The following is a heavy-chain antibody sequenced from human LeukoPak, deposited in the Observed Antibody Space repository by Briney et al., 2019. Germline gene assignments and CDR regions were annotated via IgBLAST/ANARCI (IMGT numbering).Heavy chain of an antibody. CDR2: MNPNSGNT. V-gene: IGHV1-8*01. CDR1: GYTFTSYD. CDR3: ARGRGRLYYFDY. J-gene: IGHJ4*02. Sequence: ASVKVSCKASGYTFTSYDINWVRQATGQGLEWMGWMNPNSGNTGYAQKFQGRVTMTRNTSISTAYMELSSLRSEDTAVYYRARGRGRLYYFDYWGQGTLVTVSS.